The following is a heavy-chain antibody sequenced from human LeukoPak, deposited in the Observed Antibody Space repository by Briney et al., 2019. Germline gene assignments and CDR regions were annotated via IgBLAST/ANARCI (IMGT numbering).Heavy chain of an antibody. D-gene: IGHD5-24*01. CDR3: ARGVVEMATSWGY. CDR2: IHTSGST. CDR1: GGSNSSGTYF. J-gene: IGHJ4*02. V-gene: IGHV4-61*02. Sequence: SQTLSLTCTVSGGSNSSGTYFWSWIRQLAGKGLEWIGRIHTSGSTNYSPSLRSRVTISVDTSKNQFSLNLSSVTAADTAVYYCARGVVEMATSWGYWGQGTLVTVSS.